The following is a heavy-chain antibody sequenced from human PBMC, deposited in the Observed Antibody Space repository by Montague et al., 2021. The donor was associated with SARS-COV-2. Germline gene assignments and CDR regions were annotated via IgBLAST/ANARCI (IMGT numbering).Heavy chain of an antibody. V-gene: IGHV4-39*02. D-gene: IGHD3-22*01. CDR3: AREGFSSGYYET. Sequence: SKTLSLTCSVSGGSISSSNYYWGWIRQPPGKGLEWIGSIYYSGSTYYNPSLKSRVAISVDTSKNQFSLILSSMTAADTAVFYCAREGFSSGYYETWGQGTLVTVAS. CDR1: GGSISSSNYY. J-gene: IGHJ5*02. CDR2: IYYSGST.